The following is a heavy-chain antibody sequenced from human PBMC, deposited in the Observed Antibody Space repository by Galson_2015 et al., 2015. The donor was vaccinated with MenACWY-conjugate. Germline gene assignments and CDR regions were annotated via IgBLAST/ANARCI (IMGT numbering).Heavy chain of an antibody. CDR1: GYTFINYY. CDR3: ARGPCSSGWTAVDY. V-gene: IGHV1-46*01. J-gene: IGHJ4*02. CDR2: IKPSGGTT. D-gene: IGHD6-19*01. Sequence: SVKVSCKASGYTFINYYMHWVRQAPGQGLEWMGLIKPSGGTTHYAQKFQGRVTMTRDTSTNTVYMELSSLRSEDTAVYYCARGPCSSGWTAVDYWGQGTLVTVSS.